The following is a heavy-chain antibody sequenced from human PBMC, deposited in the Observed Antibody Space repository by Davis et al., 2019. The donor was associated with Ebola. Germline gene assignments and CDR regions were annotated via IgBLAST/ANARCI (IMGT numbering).Heavy chain of an antibody. CDR2: ISHSGST. D-gene: IGHD6-6*01. CDR3: ARVLQQVVRLDP. V-gene: IGHV4-34*01. J-gene: IGHJ5*02. Sequence: MPSETLSLTCAVYGGSFSGYYWSWIRQPPGKGLEWIGEISHSGSTSYNPSLKSRVTISVDTSKNQFSLKVSSVTAADTAVYYCARVLQQVVRLDPWGQGTLVTVSS. CDR1: GGSFSGYY.